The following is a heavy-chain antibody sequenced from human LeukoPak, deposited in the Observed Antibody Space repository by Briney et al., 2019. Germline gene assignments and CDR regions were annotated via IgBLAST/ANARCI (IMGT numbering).Heavy chain of an antibody. J-gene: IGHJ5*02. CDR2: ISGSGGST. D-gene: IGHD3-3*01. CDR3: AKDGVDFAYVKVNWFDP. Sequence: GGSLRLSCAASGFTFSSYAMSWVRQAPGKGLEWVSAISGSGGSTYYADSVKGRFTISRDNSKNTLYLQMNRLRAEDTAVYYCAKDGVDFAYVKVNWFDPWGQGTLVTVSS. V-gene: IGHV3-23*01. CDR1: GFTFSSYA.